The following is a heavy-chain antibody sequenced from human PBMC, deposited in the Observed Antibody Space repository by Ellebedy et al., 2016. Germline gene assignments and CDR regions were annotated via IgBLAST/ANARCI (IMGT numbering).Heavy chain of an antibody. D-gene: IGHD3-22*01. CDR1: GFTFSNYA. CDR3: AKDWVYYDSPSWYFDL. J-gene: IGHJ2*01. V-gene: IGHV3-23*01. CDR2: ISGSGGST. Sequence: GGSLRLSCAASGFTFSNYAMSWVRQAPGKGLEWVSGISGSGGSTYYADSVKGRFTISRDNSKNTLYLQMYSLRAEDTAVYYCAKDWVYYDSPSWYFDLWGRGTLVTVSS.